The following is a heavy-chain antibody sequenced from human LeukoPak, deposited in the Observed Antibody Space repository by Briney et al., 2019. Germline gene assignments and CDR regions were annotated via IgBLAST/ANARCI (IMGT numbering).Heavy chain of an antibody. D-gene: IGHD1-26*01. J-gene: IGHJ6*02. CDR2: ISYDGSNK. Sequence: GGSLRLSCAASGLTFRNYGMHWVRQAPGKGLEWVAIISYDGSNKYYADSVRGRFTISKDNSQNTLYLQMNSLRAEDTAVYYCAKDLAYEWELRYYYYYGMDVWGQGTTVTVSS. CDR3: AKDLAYEWELRYYYYYGMDV. V-gene: IGHV3-30*18. CDR1: GLTFRNYG.